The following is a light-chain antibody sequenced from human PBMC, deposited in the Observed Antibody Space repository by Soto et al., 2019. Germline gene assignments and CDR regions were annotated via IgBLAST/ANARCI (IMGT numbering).Light chain of an antibody. CDR1: SSDVGAYNY. V-gene: IGLV2-8*01. Sequence: QSALTQPPSASGSPGQSVTISCTGTSSDVGAYNYVSWYQQHPGKAPKLMIYDVTKRPSGVPDRFSASKSGNTASLTVSGLQAEDEADYYCISYAGSSIWVFGGGTKLTVL. J-gene: IGLJ3*02. CDR3: ISYAGSSIWV. CDR2: DVT.